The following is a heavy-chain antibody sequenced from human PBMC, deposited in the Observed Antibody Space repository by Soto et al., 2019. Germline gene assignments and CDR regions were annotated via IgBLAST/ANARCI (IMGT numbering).Heavy chain of an antibody. V-gene: IGHV4-34*01. CDR1: GGSFSGYY. Sequence: SETLSLTCAVYGGSFSGYYWSWIRQPPGKGLEWIGEINHSGSTNYNPSLKSRVTISVDTSKNQFSLKLSSVTAADTAVYYCARGSIPKRSTMVRGKGWFDPWGQGTLVTVSS. CDR2: INHSGST. CDR3: ARGSIPKRSTMVRGKGWFDP. J-gene: IGHJ5*02. D-gene: IGHD3-10*01.